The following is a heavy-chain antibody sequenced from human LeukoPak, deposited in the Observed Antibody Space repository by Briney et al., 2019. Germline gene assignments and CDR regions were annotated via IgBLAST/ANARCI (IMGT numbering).Heavy chain of an antibody. V-gene: IGHV4-4*07. Sequence: SETLSLTCTVSGGSISSYYWTWIRQPAGKGLEWIGRIYPSGGTNYHPSLKSRVTMSVDTSKNQFSLKLSSVTAADTAVYYCARLISMVRGVTVDDWFDLWGQGTLVTVSS. CDR2: IYPSGGT. J-gene: IGHJ5*02. D-gene: IGHD3-10*01. CDR1: GGSISSYY. CDR3: ARLISMVRGVTVDDWFDL.